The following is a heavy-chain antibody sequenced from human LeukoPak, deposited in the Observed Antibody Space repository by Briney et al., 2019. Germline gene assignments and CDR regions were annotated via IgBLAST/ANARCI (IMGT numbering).Heavy chain of an antibody. CDR3: AKDIKWELPPDAFDI. D-gene: IGHD1-26*01. CDR2: ISYDGSNK. Sequence: PGGSLRLSCAASGFTFSSYAMHWVRQAPGKGLEWVAVISYDGSNKYYADSVKGRFTISRDNSKNTLYLQMNSLRAEDTALYYCAKDIKWELPPDAFDIWGQGTMVTVSS. V-gene: IGHV3-30-3*01. J-gene: IGHJ3*02. CDR1: GFTFSSYA.